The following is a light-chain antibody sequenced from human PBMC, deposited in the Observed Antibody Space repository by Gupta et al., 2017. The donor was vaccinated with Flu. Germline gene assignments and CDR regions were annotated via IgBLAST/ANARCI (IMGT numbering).Light chain of an antibody. CDR1: QSLSANF. CDR3: QQHGNCPQLA. CDR2: GSS. Sequence: EIVLTQSPATLSLSPGERATLPCRARQSLSANFLAWYKQKPGQAPRLLMYGSSSRDTGIPDRSFGSGWGKDFSLTISRRQPEDDAVYYWQQHGNCPQLAFGQGTKVDIK. J-gene: IGKJ1*01. V-gene: IGKV3-20*01.